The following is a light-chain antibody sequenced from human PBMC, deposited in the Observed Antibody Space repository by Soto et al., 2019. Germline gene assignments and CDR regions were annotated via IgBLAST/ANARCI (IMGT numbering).Light chain of an antibody. CDR1: QSISNS. CDR2: EAS. CDR3: QQRYNWPPCT. J-gene: IGKJ2*02. Sequence: EVVLTQSPATLSLSPGERATLSCRASQSISNSLAWYQQKPGQAPRLLIYEASNRATGIPARFSGTGSGTGFTLTISSLEPEDFAVYYCQQRYNWPPCTFGQGTKLEIK. V-gene: IGKV3-11*01.